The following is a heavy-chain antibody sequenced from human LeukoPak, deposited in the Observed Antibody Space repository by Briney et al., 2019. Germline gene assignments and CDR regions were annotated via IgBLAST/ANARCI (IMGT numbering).Heavy chain of an antibody. CDR2: NSGNGGRT. D-gene: IGHD3-10*01. V-gene: IGHV3-23*01. Sequence: PGGSLRLSCAASGFTFNNYAMSWVRQAPGKGLEWVAANSGNGGRTYYRDSVKGRFTISRDNPKNTLYLLMNSLSAEDTALYYCAKEQTSSGYFDYWGQGTLVTVSS. CDR3: AKEQTSSGYFDY. CDR1: GFTFNNYA. J-gene: IGHJ4*02.